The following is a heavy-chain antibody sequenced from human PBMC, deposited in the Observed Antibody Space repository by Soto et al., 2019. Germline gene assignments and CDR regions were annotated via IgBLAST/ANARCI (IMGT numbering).Heavy chain of an antibody. CDR1: GFTFSSYG. J-gene: IGHJ6*02. V-gene: IGHV3-33*01. D-gene: IGHD6-13*01. CDR3: ARKYSSSWDHYYYGMDV. Sequence: AGSLRLSCAASGFTFSSYGMHWVRQAPGKGLEWVAVIWYDGSNKYYADSVKGRFTISRDNSKNTLYLQMNSLRAEDTAVEYCARKYSSSWDHYYYGMDVRGQGTTVTVSS. CDR2: IWYDGSNK.